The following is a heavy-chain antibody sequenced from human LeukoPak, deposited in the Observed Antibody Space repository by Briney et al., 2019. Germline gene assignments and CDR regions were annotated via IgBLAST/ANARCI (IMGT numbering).Heavy chain of an antibody. CDR1: GFTFSSYE. V-gene: IGHV3-48*03. J-gene: IGHJ6*02. CDR2: ISRSGSTV. Sequence: PGGSLRLSCAASGFTFSSYEMDWVRQASGKGLEWVSYISRSGSTVYYADSVKGRFTISRDNAKNSLYLQMNSLRVEDTAVYYCARDYEPYYYAMDVWGQGTTVTVSS. CDR3: ARDYEPYYYAMDV. D-gene: IGHD3-16*01.